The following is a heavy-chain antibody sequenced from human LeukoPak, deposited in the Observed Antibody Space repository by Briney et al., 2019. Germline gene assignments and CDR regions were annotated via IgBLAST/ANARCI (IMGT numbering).Heavy chain of an antibody. Sequence: SVHVSCKSSGYTFTGYYMHWVRQAPGQGLEWMGWINPNSGGTNYAQKFQGRVTMTRDTSISTAYMELSRLRSDDKAVYYCARDFYGYYDSSGYYHYFDYWGQGTLVTVSS. D-gene: IGHD3-22*01. CDR3: ARDFYGYYDSSGYYHYFDY. CDR2: INPNSGGT. V-gene: IGHV1-2*02. J-gene: IGHJ4*02. CDR1: GYTFTGYY.